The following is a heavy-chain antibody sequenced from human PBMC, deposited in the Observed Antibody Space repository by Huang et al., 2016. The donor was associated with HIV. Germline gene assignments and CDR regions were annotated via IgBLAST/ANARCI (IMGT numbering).Heavy chain of an antibody. CDR1: GFSLDTSGVA. CDR2: IYWADDT. V-gene: IGHV2-5*02. J-gene: IGHJ4*02. Sequence: QITLKESGPTLVKPTQTLTLTCSFSGFSLDTSGVAVGWVRQPPGEALEWLGLIYWADDTRFSPSLGGRLSLTKDTSKNQVVLTMTNRDPAYTATYFCAYQWTGLDRWGQGILVTVTS. CDR3: AYQWTGLDR. D-gene: IGHD6-19*01.